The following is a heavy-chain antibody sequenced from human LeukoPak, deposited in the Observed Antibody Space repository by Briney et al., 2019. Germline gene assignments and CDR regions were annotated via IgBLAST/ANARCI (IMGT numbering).Heavy chain of an antibody. D-gene: IGHD4-17*01. J-gene: IGHJ4*02. V-gene: IGHV3-48*01. CDR1: GFTFSSYS. Sequence: PGGSLRLSCAASGFTFSSYSMNWVRQAPGKGPEWVSYISSSSSTIYYADSVKGRFTISRDNAKNSLYLQMNSLRAEDTAVYYCARDPRYYFDYWGQGTLVTVSS. CDR2: ISSSSSTI. CDR3: ARDPRYYFDY.